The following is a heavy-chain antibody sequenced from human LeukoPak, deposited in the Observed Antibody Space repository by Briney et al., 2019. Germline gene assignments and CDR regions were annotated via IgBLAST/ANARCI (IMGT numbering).Heavy chain of an antibody. J-gene: IGHJ4*02. V-gene: IGHV4-59*01. D-gene: IGHD5-24*01. CDR1: GGSISGYY. CDR3: ARVVPDGYSDY. CDR2: VYFIGST. Sequence: PSETLSLTCTVSGGSISGYYWSWIRQPPGKGLEWIGYVYFIGSTNYNPSLKSRVTMSVDTSQNHFSLNLRSVTTADTAVYYCARVVPDGYSDYWGQGTLVTVSS.